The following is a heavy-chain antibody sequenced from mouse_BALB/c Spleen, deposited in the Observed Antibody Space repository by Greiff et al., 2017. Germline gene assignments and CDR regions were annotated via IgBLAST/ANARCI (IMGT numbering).Heavy chain of an antibody. CDR2: IWSGGST. J-gene: IGHJ3*01. V-gene: IGHV2-4-1*01. CDR1: GFSLTSYG. Sequence: VHLVESGPGLVQPSQSLSITCTVSGFSLTSYGVHWVRQSPGKGLEWLGVIWSGGSTDYNAAFISRLSISKDNSKSQVFFKMNSLQADDTAIYYCARKYDGYYWFAYWGQGTLVTVSA. D-gene: IGHD2-3*01. CDR3: ARKYDGYYWFAY.